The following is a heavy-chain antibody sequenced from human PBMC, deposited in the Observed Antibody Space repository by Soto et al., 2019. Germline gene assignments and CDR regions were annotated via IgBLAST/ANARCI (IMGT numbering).Heavy chain of an antibody. J-gene: IGHJ3*01. V-gene: IGHV6-1*01. CDR2: TYYRSKWFH. CDR3: ARGQALDV. CDR1: GDSVSSDITS. Sequence: HGQLQQSGPGLVKPSQTLSLTCAISGDSVSSDITSWNWIRQSPSRGLEWLGRTYYRSKWFHDYAASVKSRITITPDTSKNQFSLELNSMTPEDTAVYSCARGQALDVWGQGTVVTVSS.